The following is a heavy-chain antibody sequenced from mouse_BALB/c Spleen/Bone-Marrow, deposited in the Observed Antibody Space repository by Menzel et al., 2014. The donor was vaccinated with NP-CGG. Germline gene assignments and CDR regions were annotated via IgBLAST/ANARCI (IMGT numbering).Heavy chain of an antibody. CDR1: GFNIKDTY. Sequence: DVQLQESGAELVKPGASVKLSCTASGFNIKDTYMHWVKQRPERGLEWIGRIDPANGNTKYDPKFQGKATITADTSSNTAYLQLSSLTSEDTAVYYCAAYYRYLAWFAYWGQGTLVTVSA. CDR2: IDPANGNT. J-gene: IGHJ3*01. D-gene: IGHD2-14*01. V-gene: IGHV14-3*02. CDR3: AAYYRYLAWFAY.